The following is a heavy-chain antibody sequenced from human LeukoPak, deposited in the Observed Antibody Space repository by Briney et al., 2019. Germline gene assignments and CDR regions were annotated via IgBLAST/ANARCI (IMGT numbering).Heavy chain of an antibody. J-gene: IGHJ3*02. Sequence: GGSLRLSCAASGFTFSSYGMHWVRQAPGKGLEWVAVIWYDGSNKYYADSVKGRFTISRDNSKNTLYLQMNSLRAEDTAVYYCAREASGIVVALDAFDIWGQGTMVTVSS. CDR3: AREASGIVVALDAFDI. V-gene: IGHV3-30*19. D-gene: IGHD3-22*01. CDR1: GFTFSSYG. CDR2: IWYDGSNK.